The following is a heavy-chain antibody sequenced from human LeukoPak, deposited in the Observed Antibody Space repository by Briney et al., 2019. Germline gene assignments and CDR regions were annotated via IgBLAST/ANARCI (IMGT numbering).Heavy chain of an antibody. CDR3: ANQLRIAVAGTPLDY. J-gene: IGHJ4*02. CDR1: GFTFSSYA. V-gene: IGHV3-23*01. D-gene: IGHD6-19*01. CDR2: ISGSGGST. Sequence: GGSLRLSCAASGFTFSSYAMSWVRQAPGKGLEWVSAISGSGGSTYYADSVKGRFTISRDNFKNTLYLQMNSLRAEDTAVYYCANQLRIAVAGTPLDYWGQGTLVTVSS.